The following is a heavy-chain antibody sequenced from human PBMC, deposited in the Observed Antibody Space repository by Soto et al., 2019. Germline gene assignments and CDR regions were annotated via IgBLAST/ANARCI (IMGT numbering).Heavy chain of an antibody. D-gene: IGHD3-9*01. Sequence: VGSLRLSCVGSGFTFSDSVMAWVRQAPGKGLEWLSVMSGDGRTRYALSVTGRFTISRDNSKNTLYLQMRSLRAEDAAAYYCVKWHTSNFNSLPFTGFDFWGQGNQVTVSS. CDR2: MSGDGRT. V-gene: IGHV3-23*01. CDR3: VKWHTSNFNSLPFTGFDF. J-gene: IGHJ4*02. CDR1: GFTFSDSV.